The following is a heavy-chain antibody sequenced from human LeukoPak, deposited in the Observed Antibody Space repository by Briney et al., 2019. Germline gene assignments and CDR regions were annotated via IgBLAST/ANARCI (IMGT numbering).Heavy chain of an antibody. Sequence: GGSLRLSCAASGFDVSSNYMSWVRQAPGKGLEWVSVIYSGGSTYYADSVKGRFTISRDNSKNTLYLQMNSLRAEDTAVYYCARDRGGTLIDYWGQGTLVTVSS. CDR3: ARDRGGTLIDY. J-gene: IGHJ4*02. CDR1: GFDVSSNY. V-gene: IGHV3-53*01. CDR2: IYSGGST. D-gene: IGHD3-10*01.